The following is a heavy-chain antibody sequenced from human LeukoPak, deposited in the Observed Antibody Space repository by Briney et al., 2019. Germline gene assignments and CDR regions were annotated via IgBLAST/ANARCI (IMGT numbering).Heavy chain of an antibody. J-gene: IGHJ3*02. CDR2: IWIDGSDE. Sequence: GGSLRLSCAASGFTFSKYAMHWVRQTPGKGLEWVAAIWIDGSDENYADSVKGRFTISSDNSKNTLYLQMNSLRAEDTAVYYCAFEIGRSQGAFDIWGQGTMITVSS. D-gene: IGHD1-26*01. CDR3: AFEIGRSQGAFDI. V-gene: IGHV3-33*01. CDR1: GFTFSKYA.